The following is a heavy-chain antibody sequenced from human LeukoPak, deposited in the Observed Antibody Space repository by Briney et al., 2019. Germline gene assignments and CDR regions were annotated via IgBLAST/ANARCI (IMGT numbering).Heavy chain of an antibody. CDR1: GFTFSSYA. V-gene: IGHV3-30-3*01. D-gene: IGHD5-18*01. CDR3: ARVGINTAMVTWDY. CDR2: ISYDGSNK. Sequence: GGSLRLSCAASGFTFSSYAMHWVRQAPGKGLEWVAVISYDGSNKYYADSVKGRFTISRDNAKNSLYLQMNSLRAEDTAVYYCARVGINTAMVTWDYWGQGTLVTVSS. J-gene: IGHJ4*02.